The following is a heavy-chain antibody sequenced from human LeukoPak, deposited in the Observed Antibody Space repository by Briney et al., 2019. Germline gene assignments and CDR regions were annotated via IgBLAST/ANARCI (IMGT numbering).Heavy chain of an antibody. J-gene: IGHJ4*02. CDR2: ISSSSSYI. CDR1: GFTFSSYS. Sequence: GGSLRLSCAASGFTFSSYSMNWVLQAPGKGLEWVSSISSSSSYIYYADSVKGRFTISRDNAKNSLYLQMNSLRAEDTAVYYCARDEVRGVAFDYWGQGTLATVSS. D-gene: IGHD3-10*01. CDR3: ARDEVRGVAFDY. V-gene: IGHV3-21*01.